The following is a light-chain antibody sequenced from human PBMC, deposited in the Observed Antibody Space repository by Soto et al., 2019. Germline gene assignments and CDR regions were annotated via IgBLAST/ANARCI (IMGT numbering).Light chain of an antibody. Sequence: IVLPRCPANLSLSPGEGGTRSFRASQSVSSYLAWYQQKPGQAPRLLIYDASNGATGIPARFSGSGSVTDFTLTISRLEPEEFAVYYCPQYGSSGTFGQGTKVDIK. CDR1: QSVSSY. V-gene: IGKV3-11*01. CDR3: PQYGSSGT. J-gene: IGKJ1*01. CDR2: DAS.